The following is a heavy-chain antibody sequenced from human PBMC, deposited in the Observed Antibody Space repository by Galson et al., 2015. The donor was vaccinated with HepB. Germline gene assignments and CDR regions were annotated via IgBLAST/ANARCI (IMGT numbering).Heavy chain of an antibody. CDR1: GFTFSSYG. CDR3: ALGSITISTDAFDI. D-gene: IGHD3-3*01. V-gene: IGHV3-33*01. CDR2: IWYDGSNK. J-gene: IGHJ3*02. Sequence: SLRLSCAASGFTFSSYGMHWVRQAPGKGLEWVAVIWYDGSNKYYADSVKGRFTISRDNSKNTLYLQMNSLRAEDTAVYYCALGSITISTDAFDIWGQGTMVTVSS.